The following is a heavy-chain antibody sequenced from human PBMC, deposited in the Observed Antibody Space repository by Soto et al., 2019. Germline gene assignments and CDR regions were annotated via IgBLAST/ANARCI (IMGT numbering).Heavy chain of an antibody. CDR3: AKPITVVTPFFRY. Sequence: GGSRRRSWAASGFTFSSYAMSWVRQAPGKGLEWVSAISGSGGSTYYADSVKGRSTISRDNSKNTLYLQMNSLRAEDTAVYYCAKPITVVTPFFRYWGQGTLVTVSS. CDR2: ISGSGGST. J-gene: IGHJ4*02. D-gene: IGHD2-15*01. V-gene: IGHV3-23*01. CDR1: GFTFSSYA.